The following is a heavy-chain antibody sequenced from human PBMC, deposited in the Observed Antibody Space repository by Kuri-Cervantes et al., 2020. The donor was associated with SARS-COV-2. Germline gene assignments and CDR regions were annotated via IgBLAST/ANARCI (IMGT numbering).Heavy chain of an antibody. Sequence: LSLTCAASGFTFSSYGMHWVRQAPGKGLEWVAFIRYDGSNKYYADSVKGRFTISRDNSKNTLYLQMNSLRAEDTAVYYCAKTKGVDTAMDCIDYWGQGTLVTVSS. CDR3: AKTKGVDTAMDCIDY. J-gene: IGHJ4*02. D-gene: IGHD5-18*01. V-gene: IGHV3-30*02. CDR2: IRYDGSNK. CDR1: GFTFSSYG.